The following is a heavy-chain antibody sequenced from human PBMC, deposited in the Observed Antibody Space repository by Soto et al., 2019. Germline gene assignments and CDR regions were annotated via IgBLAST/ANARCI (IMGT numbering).Heavy chain of an antibody. V-gene: IGHV1-69*13. CDR2: IIPIFGTA. Sequence: SVKVSSKASGGTFSSYAISWVRQPPGQGLEWMGGIIPIFGTANYAQKFQGRVTITADESTSTAYMELSSLRSEDTAVYYCARDRGGYSSRAPEYYFDYWGKGTLVTVSS. CDR1: GGTFSSYA. D-gene: IGHD5-18*01. CDR3: ARDRGGYSSRAPEYYFDY. J-gene: IGHJ4*01.